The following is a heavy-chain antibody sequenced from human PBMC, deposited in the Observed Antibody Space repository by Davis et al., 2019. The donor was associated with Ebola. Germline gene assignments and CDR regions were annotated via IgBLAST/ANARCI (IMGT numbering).Heavy chain of an antibody. V-gene: IGHV3-30-3*01. CDR3: ARGNIVRRFAYYMDV. CDR1: GFTFSSYW. D-gene: IGHD2/OR15-2a*01. Sequence: PGGSLRLSCAASGFTFSSYWMSWVRQAPGKGLEWVAVISYDGSNKYYADSVKGRFTISRDNSKNTLYLQMNSLRAEDTAVYYCARGNIVRRFAYYMDVWGKGTTVTVSS. J-gene: IGHJ6*03. CDR2: ISYDGSNK.